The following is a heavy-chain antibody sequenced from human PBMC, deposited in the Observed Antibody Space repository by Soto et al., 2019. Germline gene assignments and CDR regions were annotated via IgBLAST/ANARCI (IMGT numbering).Heavy chain of an antibody. V-gene: IGHV3-48*01. CDR2: IMPGSSHI. J-gene: IGHJ6*02. Sequence: GGSLRLSCAASGFTFSIYSMNWVRQAPGKGLEWVSYIMPGSSHIFYADSVKGRFTISRDNAKNSLYLQMNSLRSEDTAVYYCAADTYGYGSNYYYYYGMDVWGQGTTVTVSS. D-gene: IGHD3-10*01. CDR3: AADTYGYGSNYYYYYGMDV. CDR1: GFTFSIYS.